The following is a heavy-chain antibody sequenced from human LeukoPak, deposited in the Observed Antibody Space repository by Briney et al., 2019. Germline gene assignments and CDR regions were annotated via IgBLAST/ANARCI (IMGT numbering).Heavy chain of an antibody. CDR2: ISSSSSYI. V-gene: IGHV3-21*01. CDR3: ARDLSDYSYGGHVG. J-gene: IGHJ4*02. CDR1: GFTFSSYS. D-gene: IGHD3-10*01. Sequence: PGGSLRLSCAASGFTFSSYSMNWVRQAPGEGLEWVSSISSSSSYIYYADSVKGRFTISRDNAKNSLCLQMNSLRAEDTAVYYCARDLSDYSYGGHVGWGQGTLVTVSS.